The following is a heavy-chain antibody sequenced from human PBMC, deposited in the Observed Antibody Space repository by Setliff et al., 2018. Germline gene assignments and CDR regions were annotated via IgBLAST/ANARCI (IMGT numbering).Heavy chain of an antibody. V-gene: IGHV1-69*05. CDR3: ARVRLGLPMVDY. Sequence: ASVKVSCKASGGTFSSYAISWVRQAPGQGLEWMGGIIPIFGTANYAQKFQGRVTMTRDTSTSTVYMELSSLRSDDTAVYYCARVRLGLPMVDYWGQGTLVTVSS. J-gene: IGHJ4*02. CDR1: GGTFSSYA. D-gene: IGHD5-18*01. CDR2: IIPIFGTA.